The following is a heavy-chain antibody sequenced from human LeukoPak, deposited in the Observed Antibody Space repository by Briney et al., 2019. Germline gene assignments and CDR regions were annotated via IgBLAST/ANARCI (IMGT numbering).Heavy chain of an antibody. Sequence: GGSLRLSCAASGFTFSSYAVSWVRQAPGKGLEWVSAISGSGGSTYYADSVRGRFTISRDNSKNTLYLQMNSLRAEDTAVYYCAKSLTGVNWFDPWGQGTLVTVSS. CDR1: GFTFSSYA. D-gene: IGHD3-16*01. V-gene: IGHV3-23*01. CDR2: ISGSGGST. J-gene: IGHJ5*02. CDR3: AKSLTGVNWFDP.